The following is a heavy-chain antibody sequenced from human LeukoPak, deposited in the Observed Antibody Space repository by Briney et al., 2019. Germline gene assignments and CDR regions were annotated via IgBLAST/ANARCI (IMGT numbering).Heavy chain of an antibody. Sequence: SGGSLRLSCAASGFTFTNYWMHWVRQAPGKGLVWVSYINSDGSSTNYADSVKGRFTISRDNAKNSLYLQMNSLRAEDTALYYCAAIIAAGYDYWGQGTLATVSS. D-gene: IGHD6-13*01. CDR3: AAIIAAGYDY. CDR2: INSDGSST. J-gene: IGHJ4*02. V-gene: IGHV3-74*01. CDR1: GFTFTNYW.